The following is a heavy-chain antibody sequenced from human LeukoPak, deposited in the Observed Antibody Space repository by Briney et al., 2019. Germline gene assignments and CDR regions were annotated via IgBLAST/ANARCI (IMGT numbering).Heavy chain of an antibody. CDR1: GGSISSYY. Sequence: TSETLSLTCTVSGGSISSYYWSWIRQPPGKGLEWIGYIYYSGSTNYNPSLKSRVTISVDTSKNQFSLKLSSVTAADTAVYYCARLINYYGMDVWGQGTTVTVYS. J-gene: IGHJ6*02. CDR3: ARLINYYGMDV. D-gene: IGHD2-8*01. CDR2: IYYSGST. V-gene: IGHV4-59*01.